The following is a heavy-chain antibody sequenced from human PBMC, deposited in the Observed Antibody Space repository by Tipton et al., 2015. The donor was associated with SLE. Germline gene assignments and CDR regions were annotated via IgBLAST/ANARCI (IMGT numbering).Heavy chain of an antibody. Sequence: SLRLSCAAYGFTFSYHWMHWVRQAPGKGLVWVSRINSDGRTTDYAASVKGRFTVSRDNANNKLYLQLNSRRAEDTAVYYCARNVPGPVRFFDYWGQGILVTVSS. D-gene: IGHD3-10*02. CDR2: INSDGRTT. CDR3: ARNVPGPVRFFDY. J-gene: IGHJ4*02. V-gene: IGHV3-74*01. CDR1: GFTFSYHW.